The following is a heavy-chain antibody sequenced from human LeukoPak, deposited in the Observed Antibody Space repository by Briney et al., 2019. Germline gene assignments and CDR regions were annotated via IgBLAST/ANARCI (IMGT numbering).Heavy chain of an antibody. J-gene: IGHJ6*03. D-gene: IGHD2-2*01. V-gene: IGHV3-7*01. CDR3: ARVAGMYQPGVGYYYYYYMDV. CDR2: IKQDGSEK. Sequence: PGGSLRLSCAASGFTFSSYGMHWVRQAPGKGLEWVANIKQDGSEKYYVDSVKGRFTISRDNAKNSLYLQMNSLRAEDTAVYYCARVAGMYQPGVGYYYYYYMDVWGKGTTVTVSS. CDR1: GFTFSSYG.